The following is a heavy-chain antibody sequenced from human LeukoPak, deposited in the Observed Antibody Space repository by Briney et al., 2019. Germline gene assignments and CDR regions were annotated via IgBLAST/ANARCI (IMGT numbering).Heavy chain of an antibody. CDR1: GFTFSSLA. CDR3: AKGWGYFDY. J-gene: IGHJ4*02. V-gene: IGHV3-30*04. Sequence: GGSLRLSCAASGFTFSSLAMHWVRQAPGKGLEWVALISYDGSNKYYADSVKGRFTISRDNSKNTLYLQMNSLRAEDTAVFYCAKGWGYFDYWGQGTLVTVSS. D-gene: IGHD3-16*01. CDR2: ISYDGSNK.